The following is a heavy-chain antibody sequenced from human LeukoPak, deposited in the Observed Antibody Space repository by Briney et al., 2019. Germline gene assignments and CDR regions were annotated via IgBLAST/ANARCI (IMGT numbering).Heavy chain of an antibody. Sequence: ASVKVSCKASGYTFPSYFMHWVRQAPAQGLEWMGIINPTGGSTTYAQKFQGRVTMTRDTSTSTVYMELSSLRSDDTAVYYCARTAACLFDYWGQGTLVTVSS. J-gene: IGHJ4*02. CDR3: ARTAACLFDY. D-gene: IGHD6-6*01. CDR1: GYTFPSYF. V-gene: IGHV1-46*01. CDR2: INPTGGST.